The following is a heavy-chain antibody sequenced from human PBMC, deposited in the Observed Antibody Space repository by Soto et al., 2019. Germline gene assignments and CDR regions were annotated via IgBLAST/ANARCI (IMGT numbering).Heavy chain of an antibody. CDR3: ARRFGYCTNGVCPAYAFDI. Sequence: GGSLRLSCAASGFTFSSYEMNWVRQAPGKGLEWVSYISSSGSTIYYADSVKGRFTISRDNAKNSLYLQMNSLRAEDTAVDYGARRFGYCTNGVCPAYAFDIWGQGTMVTVSS. D-gene: IGHD2-8*01. CDR2: ISSSGSTI. CDR1: GFTFSSYE. V-gene: IGHV3-48*03. J-gene: IGHJ3*02.